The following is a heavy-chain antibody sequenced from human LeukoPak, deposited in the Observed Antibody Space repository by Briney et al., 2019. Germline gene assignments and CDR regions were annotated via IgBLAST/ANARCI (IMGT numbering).Heavy chain of an antibody. J-gene: IGHJ6*03. D-gene: IGHD5-18*01. V-gene: IGHV3-23*01. CDR1: GFAFNSHA. Sequence: PGGSLRLSCAASGFAFNSHAMNWVRQAPGKGLEWASVISGSGGSTYYADPVKGRFTISRDNSKNTLYLQMNSLRVEDTALYYCASGGDSWARDYDYYYMDVWGKGATVTVSS. CDR2: ISGSGGST. CDR3: ASGGDSWARDYDYYYMDV.